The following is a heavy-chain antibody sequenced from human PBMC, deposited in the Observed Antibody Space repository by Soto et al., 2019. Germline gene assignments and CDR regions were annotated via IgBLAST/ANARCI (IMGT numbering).Heavy chain of an antibody. D-gene: IGHD2-21*02. Sequence: QVQLVQSGAEVKKPGSSVKVSCKASGGTFSSYAISWVRQAPGQGLEWMGGIIPIFGTANYAQKFQGRVPIPADESTSTAYMELSSLRSEDTAVYYCARELPFRVKGVVTGRRYWFDPWGQGTLVTVS. V-gene: IGHV1-69*12. CDR1: GGTFSSYA. J-gene: IGHJ5*02. CDR3: ARELPFRVKGVVTGRRYWFDP. CDR2: IIPIFGTA.